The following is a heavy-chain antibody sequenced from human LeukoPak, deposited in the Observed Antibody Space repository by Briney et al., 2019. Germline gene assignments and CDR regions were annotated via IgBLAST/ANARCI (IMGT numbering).Heavy chain of an antibody. J-gene: IGHJ4*02. D-gene: IGHD5-24*01. Sequence: ASVKVSCKASRYTFNSYGISWVRQAPGHGLEGMGWISAYNGNTNYAQKLQGRVTMTTDTSTSTAYMELRSLRSDDTAVYYCARDGKMATISFDYWGQGTLVTVSS. CDR3: ARDGKMATISFDY. CDR1: RYTFNSYG. V-gene: IGHV1-18*01. CDR2: ISAYNGNT.